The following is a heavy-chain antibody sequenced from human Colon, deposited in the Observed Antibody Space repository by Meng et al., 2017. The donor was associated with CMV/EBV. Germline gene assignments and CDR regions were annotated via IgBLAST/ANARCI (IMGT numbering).Heavy chain of an antibody. Sequence: TVSGGPVNTGSSYWSWIRQSPGKGLEWIGHVFYIGKTNYNPSLKSRVSMSIDPSKNQFSLRLTSVTPADTALYYCARDVVYPYYLDSWGQGILVTVSS. CDR2: VFYIGKT. CDR1: GGPVNTGSSY. J-gene: IGHJ4*02. CDR3: ARDVVYPYYLDS. D-gene: IGHD1-14*01. V-gene: IGHV4-61*01.